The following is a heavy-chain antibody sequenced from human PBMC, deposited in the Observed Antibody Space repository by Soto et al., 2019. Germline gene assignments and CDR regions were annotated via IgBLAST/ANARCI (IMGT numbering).Heavy chain of an antibody. J-gene: IGHJ6*02. V-gene: IGHV3-48*02. D-gene: IGHD2-15*01. CDR1: GFTFSSYS. Sequence: EVQLVESGGGLLQPGGSLRLSCAASGFTFSSYSMNWVRQAPGKGLEWVSHISSSSSTIYYADSVKGRFTISRDNAKNSLYLQMNSLRDEDTAVYYCARSAGVVVAAYHYYAMDVWGQGTSVTVSS. CDR2: ISSSSSTI. CDR3: ARSAGVVVAAYHYYAMDV.